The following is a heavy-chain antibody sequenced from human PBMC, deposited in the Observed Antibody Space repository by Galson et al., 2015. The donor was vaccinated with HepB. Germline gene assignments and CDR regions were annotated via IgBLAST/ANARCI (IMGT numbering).Heavy chain of an antibody. V-gene: IGHV3-23*01. CDR1: GFTFSSYA. CDR2: ISGSGGST. J-gene: IGHJ3*02. Sequence: SLRLSCAASGFTFSSYAMSWVRQAPGKGLEWVSAISGSGGSTYYADSVKGRFTISRINSKNTLYLQMNSLRAEDTAVYYCAKGTIAAAVVGPNAAFDICGPGTMGTVYS. CDR3: AKGTIAAAVVGPNAAFDI. D-gene: IGHD6-13*01.